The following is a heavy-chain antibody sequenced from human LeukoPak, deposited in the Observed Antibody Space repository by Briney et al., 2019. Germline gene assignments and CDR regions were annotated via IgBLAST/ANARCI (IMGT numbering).Heavy chain of an antibody. V-gene: IGHV4-39*06. CDR1: GGSISTSNYY. CDR3: PRETTTMVRGVRNYYYMDV. D-gene: IGHD3-10*01. CDR2: IFYTGST. Sequence: SETLSLTRTVYGGSISTSNYYWGWLRQPLGRGLERIGNIFYTGSTHYFPSPKSPVTMSVDTSKYQFPLKLSSVTAADTAVQYWPRETTTMVRGVRNYYYMDVWGEGTTVTTSS. J-gene: IGHJ6*03.